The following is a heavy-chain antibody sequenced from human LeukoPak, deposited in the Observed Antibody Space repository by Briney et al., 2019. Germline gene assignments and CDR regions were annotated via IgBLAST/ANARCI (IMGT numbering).Heavy chain of an antibody. Sequence: SGGSLRLSCAASGFTFSSYSMNWVRQAPGKGLEWVSYISSSGSTIYYADSVKGRFTISRDNAKNSLYLQMNSLRAEDTAVYYCARIFNWFDPWGQGTLVTVSS. CDR1: GFTFSSYS. J-gene: IGHJ5*02. V-gene: IGHV3-48*04. CDR3: ARIFNWFDP. CDR2: ISSSGSTI.